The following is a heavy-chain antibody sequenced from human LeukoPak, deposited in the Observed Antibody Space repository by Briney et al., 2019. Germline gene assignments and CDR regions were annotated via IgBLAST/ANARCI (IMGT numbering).Heavy chain of an antibody. Sequence: GGSLRLSCAASGFTFSSYWMSWVRQAPGKGLEWVANIKQDGSEIYYVDSVKGRFTISRDNAKNSLYLQMNSLRAEDTAVYYCARDSYYGSGSSSYYFDYWGQGTLVTVSS. J-gene: IGHJ4*02. V-gene: IGHV3-7*05. CDR1: GFTFSSYW. D-gene: IGHD3-10*01. CDR3: ARDSYYGSGSSSYYFDY. CDR2: IKQDGSEI.